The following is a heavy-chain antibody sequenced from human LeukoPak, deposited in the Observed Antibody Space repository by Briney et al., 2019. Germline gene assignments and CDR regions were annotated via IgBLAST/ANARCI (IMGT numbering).Heavy chain of an antibody. V-gene: IGHV4-34*01. CDR2: INHSGST. CDR1: GGSFSGYY. CDR3: ARALSFWSGYCFDY. J-gene: IGHJ4*02. Sequence: SETLSLTCAVYGGSFSGYYWSWIRQPPGKGLEWIGEINHSGSTNYNPSLKSRVTISVDTSKNQFSLKLSSVTAAVTAVYYCARALSFWSGYCFDYWGQGTLVTVSS. D-gene: IGHD3-3*01.